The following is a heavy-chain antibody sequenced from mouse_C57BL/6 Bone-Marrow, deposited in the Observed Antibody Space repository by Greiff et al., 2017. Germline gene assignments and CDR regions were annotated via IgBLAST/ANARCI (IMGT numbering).Heavy chain of an antibody. CDR2: IYPRSGNT. V-gene: IGHV1-81*01. Sequence: VQLQQSGAELARPGASVKLSCKASGYTFTSYGISWVKQRTGQGLEWIGEIYPRSGNTYYNEKFKGKATLTADKSSSTAYMELRSLTSEDSAVYVCARGKGVTGPLDYWGQGTTLTVSS. D-gene: IGHD2-1*01. J-gene: IGHJ2*01. CDR3: ARGKGVTGPLDY. CDR1: GYTFTSYG.